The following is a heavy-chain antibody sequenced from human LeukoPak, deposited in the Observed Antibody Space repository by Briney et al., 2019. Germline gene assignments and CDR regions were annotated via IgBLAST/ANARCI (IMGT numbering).Heavy chain of an antibody. D-gene: IGHD3-10*01. CDR3: ASPLRGSGSEQEFDY. V-gene: IGHV3-30*02. J-gene: IGHJ4*02. CDR2: IRYDGSNK. CDR1: GFTFSSYG. Sequence: QTGGSLRLSCAASGFTFSSYGMSWVRQAPGKGLEWVAFIRYDGSNKYYADSVKGRFTISRDNSKNTLYLQMNSLRAEDTAVYYCASPLRGSGSEQEFDYWGQGTLVTVSS.